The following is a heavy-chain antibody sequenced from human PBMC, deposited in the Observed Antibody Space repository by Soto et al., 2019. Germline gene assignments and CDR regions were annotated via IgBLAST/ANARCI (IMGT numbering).Heavy chain of an antibody. Sequence: SETLSLTCTVSGGSISSYYWSWIRQPPGKGLEWIGYIYYSGSTNYNPSLKSRVTISVDTSKNQFSLKLSSVTAADTAVYYCASISSSSWGFDPWGQGTLVTVSS. J-gene: IGHJ5*02. D-gene: IGHD6-6*01. CDR1: GGSISSYY. CDR3: ASISSSSWGFDP. V-gene: IGHV4-59*08. CDR2: IYYSGST.